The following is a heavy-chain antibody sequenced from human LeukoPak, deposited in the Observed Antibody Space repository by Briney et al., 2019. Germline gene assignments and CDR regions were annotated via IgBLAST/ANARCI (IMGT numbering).Heavy chain of an antibody. V-gene: IGHV1-69*13. D-gene: IGHD3-22*01. CDR3: ARDGRYYYDSSGY. Sequence: SVKVSCKASGYTFTSYAISWVRQAPGQGLEWMGGIIPIYGTANYAQKFQGRVTITADESTSTAYMELSSLRSEDTAVYYCARDGRYYYDSSGYWGQGTLVTVSS. J-gene: IGHJ4*02. CDR2: IIPIYGTA. CDR1: GYTFTSYA.